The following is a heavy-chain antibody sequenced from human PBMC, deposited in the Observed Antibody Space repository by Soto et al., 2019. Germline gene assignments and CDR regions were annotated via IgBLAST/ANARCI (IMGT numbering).Heavy chain of an antibody. CDR2: ISPTGST. J-gene: IGHJ4*02. CDR1: GGSINTFY. V-gene: IGHV4-4*07. D-gene: IGHD5-12*01. Sequence: PSETLSLTCTVSGGSINTFYWSWVRQPAGKGLEWIGRISPTGSTSFNPSLESRVAMSVDTSKNHFSLNLSSVTAADMAVYYCAREGSYSAYNFAHGIQLWSFDFWGQGALVTVSS. CDR3: AREGSYSAYNFAHGIQLWSFDF.